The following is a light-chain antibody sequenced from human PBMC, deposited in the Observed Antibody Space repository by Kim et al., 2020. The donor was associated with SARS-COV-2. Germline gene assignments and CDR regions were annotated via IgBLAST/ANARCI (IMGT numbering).Light chain of an antibody. CDR2: AAS. V-gene: IGKV1-8*01. Sequence: SASTGDRVTITCRASQGISRYLAWYQQKPGKAPKLLIYAASTLQSGVPSRFSGSGSGTDFTLTISCLQSEDFATYYCQQYYSYPLFGQGTKVDIK. J-gene: IGKJ1*01. CDR3: QQYYSYPL. CDR1: QGISRY.